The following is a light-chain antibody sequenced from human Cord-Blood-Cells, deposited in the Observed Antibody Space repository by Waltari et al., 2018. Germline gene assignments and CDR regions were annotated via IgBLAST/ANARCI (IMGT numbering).Light chain of an antibody. V-gene: IGKV3-15*01. CDR3: QQYNNWPLT. CDR1: QSVSSN. J-gene: IGKJ4*01. Sequence: EIVMTQSPATLSVSPGERATLSCRASQSVSSNLALYQQKPGQAPRLLIYGASTRATGIPARFSGSGSGIEFTLTISSLQSEDFAVYYCQQYNNWPLTFGGGTKVEIK. CDR2: GAS.